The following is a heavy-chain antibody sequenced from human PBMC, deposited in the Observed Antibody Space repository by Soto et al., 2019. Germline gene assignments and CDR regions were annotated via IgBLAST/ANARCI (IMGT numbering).Heavy chain of an antibody. Sequence: AAGKVSYKGSTCTFTTYSFHWVRQAPGQGLEWMGIINPSGGSTRYAQKFQGRVTMTSDTSTGTVYMELRSLRSEDTSMYYCARSRGVPHNFDNWGQGTLVTVS. CDR3: ARSRGVPHNFDN. V-gene: IGHV1-46*01. CDR2: INPSGGST. CDR1: TCTFTTYS. J-gene: IGHJ4*02. D-gene: IGHD3-10*01.